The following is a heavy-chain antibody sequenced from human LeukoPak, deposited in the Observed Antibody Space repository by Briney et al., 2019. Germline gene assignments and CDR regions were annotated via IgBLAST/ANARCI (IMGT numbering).Heavy chain of an antibody. Sequence: ASVKVSCKASGYTFTSYGISWVRQAPGQGLEWMGWISAYNGNTNYAQKLQGRVTMTTDTSTSTAYMELRSLRSDDTAVYYCARDSELRYFDWLSTFDYWGQGILVTVSS. J-gene: IGHJ4*02. CDR2: ISAYNGNT. CDR1: GYTFTSYG. D-gene: IGHD3-9*01. V-gene: IGHV1-18*01. CDR3: ARDSELRYFDWLSTFDY.